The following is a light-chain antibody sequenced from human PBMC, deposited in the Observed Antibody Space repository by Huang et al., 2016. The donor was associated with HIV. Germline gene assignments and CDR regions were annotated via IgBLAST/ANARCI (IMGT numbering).Light chain of an antibody. V-gene: IGKV3-15*01. CDR3: QQYNNWSYT. CDR2: GAS. J-gene: IGKJ2*01. CDR1: PSVTSN. Sequence: EIVMTQSPATLSVSPGERATLSCRASPSVTSNLAWYQQKPGQAPRLLIYGASTRATGIPARGSGSGSGTEFTLTISSLQSEDFAVYYCQQYNNWSYTFGQGTKLEIK.